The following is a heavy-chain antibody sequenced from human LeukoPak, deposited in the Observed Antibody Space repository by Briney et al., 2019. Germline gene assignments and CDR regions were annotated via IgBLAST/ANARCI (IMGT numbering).Heavy chain of an antibody. V-gene: IGHV4-59*01. D-gene: IGHD3-16*02. CDR3: ARGGYRSYYYVDV. CDR1: GGSISTYF. CDR2: MYYTGSS. J-gene: IGHJ6*03. Sequence: SETLSLTCSVSGGSISTYFWTWIRQAPGKGLDWIGYMYYTGSSNYNPSLQSRVAISIDTSKNEFSLKLTSVTPADTAVYYCARGGYRSYYYVDVWGKGTTVIVS.